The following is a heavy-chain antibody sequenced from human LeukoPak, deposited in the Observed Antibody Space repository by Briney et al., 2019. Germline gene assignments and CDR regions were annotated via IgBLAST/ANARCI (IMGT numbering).Heavy chain of an antibody. V-gene: IGHV3-13*01. CDR2: IGTAGDT. D-gene: IGHD4-23*01. CDR1: GFTFSSYD. CDR3: ARRDGGNSAFDY. J-gene: IGHJ4*02. Sequence: GGSLRLSCAASGFTFSSYDMPWVRQAIGKGLEWVSAIGTAGDTYYPGSVKGRFTISRENAKNSLYLQMNSLRAGDTAVYYCARRDGGNSAFDYWGQGTLVTVSS.